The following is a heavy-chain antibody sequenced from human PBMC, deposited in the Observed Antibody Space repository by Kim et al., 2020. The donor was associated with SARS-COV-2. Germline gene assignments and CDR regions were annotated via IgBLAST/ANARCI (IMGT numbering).Heavy chain of an antibody. CDR3: ARDWGYSYGSFTANFDY. Sequence: KRRVTISVDTAKNQFSLKLSSVTAADTAVYYCARDWGYSYGSFTANFDYWGQGTLVTVSS. V-gene: IGHV4-39*07. D-gene: IGHD5-18*01. J-gene: IGHJ4*02.